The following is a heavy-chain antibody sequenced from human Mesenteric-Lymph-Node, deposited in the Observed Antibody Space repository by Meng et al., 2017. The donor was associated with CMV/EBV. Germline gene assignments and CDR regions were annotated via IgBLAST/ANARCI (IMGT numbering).Heavy chain of an antibody. D-gene: IGHD1-26*01. CDR2: IYHSGSI. V-gene: IGHV4-59*01. CDR3: ARVAGSYYKYNWFDS. CDR1: GGSISSYY. Sequence: SETLSLTCTVSGGSISSYYWSWIRQPPGKGLEWIGYIYHSGSIKYNPSLKSRVTISVDTPKNQLSLKLSSVTAADTAVYHCARVAGSYYKYNWFDSWGQGTLVTVSS. J-gene: IGHJ5*01.